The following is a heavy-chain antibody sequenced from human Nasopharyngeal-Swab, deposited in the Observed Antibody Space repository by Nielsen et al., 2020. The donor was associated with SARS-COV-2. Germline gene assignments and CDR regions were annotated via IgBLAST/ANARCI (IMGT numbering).Heavy chain of an antibody. J-gene: IGHJ4*02. V-gene: IGHV1-2*02. D-gene: IGHD7-27*01. CDR2: MNPKSGVT. Sequence: WVRQAPGQGLEWMGWMNPKSGVTSYAQKFQGRVTTTWDTSTSTAYMELSRLRSDDTAVYYCARDATGDEYFDYWGQGTLVTVSS. CDR3: ARDATGDEYFDY.